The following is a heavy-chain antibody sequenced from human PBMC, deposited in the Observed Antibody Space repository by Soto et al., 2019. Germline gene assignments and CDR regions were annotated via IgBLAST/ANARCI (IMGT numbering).Heavy chain of an antibody. Sequence: EVQLLESGGGLVQPGGSLRLSCAASGFTFSSYAMSWVRQAPGKGLEWVSAISGSGGSTYYADSVKGRFTISRDNSKNTLYLQMNSLRAEDTAVYYCTKSGPKYYYDSSGQPYYFDYWGQGTLVTVSS. D-gene: IGHD3-22*01. CDR1: GFTFSSYA. CDR2: ISGSGGST. CDR3: TKSGPKYYYDSSGQPYYFDY. J-gene: IGHJ4*02. V-gene: IGHV3-23*01.